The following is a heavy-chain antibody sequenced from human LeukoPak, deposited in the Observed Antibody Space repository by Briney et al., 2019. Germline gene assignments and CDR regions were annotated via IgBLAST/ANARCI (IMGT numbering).Heavy chain of an antibody. J-gene: IGHJ4*02. CDR2: ISGSGGST. V-gene: IGHV3-23*01. D-gene: IGHD3-16*02. CDR1: GFTFSSYG. Sequence: PGGSLRLSCAASGFTFSSYGMSWVRQAPGKGLEWVSAISGSGGSTYYADSVKGRFTISRDNSKNTLYLQMNSLKTEDTAVYYCTRGYYDYVWGSYRYYWGQGTLVTVSS. CDR3: TRGYYDYVWGSYRYY.